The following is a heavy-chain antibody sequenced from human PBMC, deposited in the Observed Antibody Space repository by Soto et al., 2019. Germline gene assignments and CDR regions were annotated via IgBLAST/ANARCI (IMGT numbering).Heavy chain of an antibody. D-gene: IGHD3-10*01. CDR2: ISSSGSTA. Sequence: GGSLRLSCSASGFTFSRFELHWVRQAPGKGLEWISYISSSGSTAYYASSVEGRFTISRDNANNSVYLQMDSLGAEDTALYYCTRAAWFPYLSFYWGQGALVTVSS. CDR3: TRAAWFPYLSFY. J-gene: IGHJ4*02. CDR1: GFTFSRFE. V-gene: IGHV3-48*03.